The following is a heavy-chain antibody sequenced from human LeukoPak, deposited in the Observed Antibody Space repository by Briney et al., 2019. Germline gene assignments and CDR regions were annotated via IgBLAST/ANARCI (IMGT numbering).Heavy chain of an antibody. CDR3: AKGRGTAVTSAANY. D-gene: IGHD4-17*01. Sequence: GGSLRLSCAASGFTFSSYAMSWVRQAPGKGLEWVSSISGSGDNTYCADSVKDRFSISRDNSKTTVSLQMNSLRAEDTAVYYCAKGRGTAVTSAANYWGQGTLVTVSS. CDR2: ISGSGDNT. V-gene: IGHV3-23*01. CDR1: GFTFSSYA. J-gene: IGHJ4*02.